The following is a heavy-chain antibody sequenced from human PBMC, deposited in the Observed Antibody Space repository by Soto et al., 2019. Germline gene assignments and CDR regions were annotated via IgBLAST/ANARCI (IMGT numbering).Heavy chain of an antibody. D-gene: IGHD5-18*01. CDR3: ASLPAGYRIDF. CDR2: MHYSVST. CDR1: GGSISSSNHY. Sequence: QLQLQESGPGLVKPSETLSLTCTVSGGSISSSNHYWGWIRQSPGKGLEWIGSMHYSVSTYYNPSLKSRVTISEDTSKNQFSLKLSSVTAADTAVYYCASLPAGYRIDFWGQGTLVTVSS. J-gene: IGHJ4*02. V-gene: IGHV4-39*01.